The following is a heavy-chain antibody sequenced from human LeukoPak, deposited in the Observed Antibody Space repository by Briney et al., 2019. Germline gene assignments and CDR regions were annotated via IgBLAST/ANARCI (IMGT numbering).Heavy chain of an antibody. CDR1: GYAFTTYY. V-gene: IGHV1-46*01. CDR3: ARGYTYGLGVDY. Sequence: ASVSVSFKASGYAFTTYYMHWVRQAPGQRLEWMGIIDPSGGSTTYAQKFQGRVTMTRDTSTSTVYMEVTSLRSEDTAVFYCARGYTYGLGVDYWGQGTLVTVSS. J-gene: IGHJ4*02. CDR2: IDPSGGST. D-gene: IGHD2-8*01.